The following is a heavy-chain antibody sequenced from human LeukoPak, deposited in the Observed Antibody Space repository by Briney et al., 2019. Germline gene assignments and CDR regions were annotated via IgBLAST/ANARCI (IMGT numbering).Heavy chain of an antibody. D-gene: IGHD3-3*01. CDR2: INHSGST. V-gene: IGHV4-34*01. CDR3: ARGRSSYDFWSGYYTVYFGY. J-gene: IGHJ4*02. Sequence: SETLSLTCAVYGGSFSGYYWSWIRQPPGKGLEWIGEINHSGSTNYNPSLKSRVTISVDTSKNQFSLKLSSVTAADTAVYYCARGRSSYDFWSGYYTVYFGYWGQGTLVTVSS. CDR1: GGSFSGYY.